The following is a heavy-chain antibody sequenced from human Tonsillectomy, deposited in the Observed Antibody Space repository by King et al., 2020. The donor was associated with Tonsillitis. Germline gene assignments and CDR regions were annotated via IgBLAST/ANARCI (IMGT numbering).Heavy chain of an antibody. V-gene: IGHV4-38-2*02. CDR3: ARGYSQYYDFWSGYSDAFDI. J-gene: IGHJ3*02. CDR2: IYHSGRT. CDR1: GSSIRSGYY. Sequence: QLQESGPGLVKPSETLSLTCTVSGSSIRSGYYWGWIRQPPGKGLEYIGTIYHSGRTYYNPSLKSRVTITVETSKNQFSLKLSSVTAADTAVYYCARGYSQYYDFWSGYSDAFDIWGQGTMVTVSS. D-gene: IGHD3-3*01.